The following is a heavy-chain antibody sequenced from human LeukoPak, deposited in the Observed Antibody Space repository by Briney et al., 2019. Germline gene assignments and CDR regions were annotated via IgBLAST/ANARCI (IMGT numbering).Heavy chain of an antibody. J-gene: IGHJ4*02. D-gene: IGHD1-1*01. Sequence: GESLKISCKGSGDSFTTHWIGWVRQMPGKGLEWMGIIYLGDSDTRYSPSFQGQVTISADKSINTAYLQWSSLKASDTAMYYCVRHRNWNYDYWGQGTLVTVSS. CDR2: IYLGDSDT. CDR1: GDSFTTHW. V-gene: IGHV5-51*01. CDR3: VRHRNWNYDY.